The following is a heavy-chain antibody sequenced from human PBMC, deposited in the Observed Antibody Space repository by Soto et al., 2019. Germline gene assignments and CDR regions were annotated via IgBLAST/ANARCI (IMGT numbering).Heavy chain of an antibody. J-gene: IGHJ5*02. CDR3: ARVDSSRWYGWGWFDP. Sequence: EVQLVESGGGLVQPGGSLRLSCAASGFTFSSYWMHWVRQVPGKGLVWVSRISSDGSSTSYADSVKGRFTISRDNAKNTGYLQMNSLTAEDTAVYYCARVDSSRWYGWGWFDPWGQGTLVTVSS. V-gene: IGHV3-74*01. CDR1: GFTFSSYW. CDR2: ISSDGSST. D-gene: IGHD6-13*01.